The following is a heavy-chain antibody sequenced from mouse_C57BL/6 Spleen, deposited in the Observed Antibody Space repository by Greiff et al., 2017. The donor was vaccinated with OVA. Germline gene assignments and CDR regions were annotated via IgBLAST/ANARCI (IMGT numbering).Heavy chain of an antibody. V-gene: IGHV1-50*01. CDR3: ARSYDYGFAY. CDR1: GYTFTSYW. Sequence: QVQLQQSGAELVKPGASVKLSCKASGYTFTSYWMQWVKQRPGQGLEWIGEIDPSDSYTNYNQKFKGKATLTVDTSSSTAYMQLSSLTSEDSAVYYCARSYDYGFAYWGQGTLVTVSA. D-gene: IGHD2-4*01. J-gene: IGHJ3*01. CDR2: IDPSDSYT.